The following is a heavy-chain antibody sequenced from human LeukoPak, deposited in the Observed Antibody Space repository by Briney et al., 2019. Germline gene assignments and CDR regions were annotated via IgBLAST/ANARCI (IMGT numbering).Heavy chain of an antibody. Sequence: PGRSLRLSCAASGFTFSSYGMHWVRQAPGKGLEWVAVISYDGSNKYYADSVKGRFTISRDNSKNTLYLQMNSLRAEDTAVYYCARRGSSCFDIWGQGTMVTVSS. CDR1: GFTFSSYG. V-gene: IGHV3-30*03. D-gene: IGHD6-13*01. J-gene: IGHJ3*02. CDR2: ISYDGSNK. CDR3: ARRGSSCFDI.